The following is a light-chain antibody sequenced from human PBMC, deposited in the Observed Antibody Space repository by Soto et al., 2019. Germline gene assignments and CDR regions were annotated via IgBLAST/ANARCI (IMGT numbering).Light chain of an antibody. Sequence: EKVMTQSPATLSMSPGERATLSCRASQSVSSFLAWYQQKPGQAPRLLIYGASTRATGIPARFSGSGSGTEFTLTISSLQSEDFAVYYCQQYSNWPCWTFGQGTKVEVK. J-gene: IGKJ1*01. CDR2: GAS. V-gene: IGKV3-15*01. CDR1: QSVSSF. CDR3: QQYSNWPCWT.